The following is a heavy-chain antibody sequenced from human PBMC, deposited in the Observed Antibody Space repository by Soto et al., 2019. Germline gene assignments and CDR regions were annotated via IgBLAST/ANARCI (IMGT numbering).Heavy chain of an antibody. J-gene: IGHJ4*02. CDR2: ISYDGINE. D-gene: IGHD2-8*01. Sequence: QVQLVESGGGVVQPGRSLRLSCAASGFTFSSYGMHWVRQAPGKGLEWVAVISYDGINEDYADSVKGRFTISRDNSKNTLHLQMHSLRAEDTAVYYCAKDIVLMVYAGNFDYWGQGTLVTVSS. CDR3: AKDIVLMVYAGNFDY. CDR1: GFTFSSYG. V-gene: IGHV3-30*18.